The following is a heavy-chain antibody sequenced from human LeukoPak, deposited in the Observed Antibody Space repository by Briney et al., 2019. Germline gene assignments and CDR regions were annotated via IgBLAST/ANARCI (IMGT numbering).Heavy chain of an antibody. CDR2: ISYDGSNK. J-gene: IGHJ5*02. CDR3: AKNSMSGRNSMVRGVSWFDP. CDR1: GFTFSSYG. Sequence: GPSLTLSCAASGFTFSSYGMHWFRQPPGKGLEWVAFISYDGSNKYYADSVKDRFTISRDNSKNTLYLQMNSLRAEDTAVYYCAKNSMSGRNSMVRGVSWFDPWGQGTLVTVSS. V-gene: IGHV3-30*18. D-gene: IGHD3-10*01.